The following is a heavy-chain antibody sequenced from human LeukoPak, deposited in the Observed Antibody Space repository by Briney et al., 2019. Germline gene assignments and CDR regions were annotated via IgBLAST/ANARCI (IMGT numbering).Heavy chain of an antibody. J-gene: IGHJ4*02. CDR1: GFTFSSYS. V-gene: IGHV3-21*01. Sequence: GGSLRLSCAASGFTFSSYSMNWVRQAPGKGLEWVSSISSSSSYIYYADSVKGRFTISRDNAKNSLYLQMNSLRAEDTAVYYCAREGSGSYTTDYWGQGTLVTVSS. CDR2: ISSSSSYI. D-gene: IGHD1-26*01. CDR3: AREGSGSYTTDY.